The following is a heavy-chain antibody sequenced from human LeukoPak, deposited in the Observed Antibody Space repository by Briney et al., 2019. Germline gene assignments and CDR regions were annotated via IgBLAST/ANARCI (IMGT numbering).Heavy chain of an antibody. D-gene: IGHD3-22*01. Sequence: EPSETLSLTCTVSGGSISSGDYYWSWIRQPPGKGLEWIGYIYYSGSTYYNPSLKSRVTISVDRSKNQFSLKLSSVTAADTAVYYCARGAYYYDSSGYYPAPHFDCWGQGTLVTVSS. V-gene: IGHV4-30-4*01. J-gene: IGHJ4*02. CDR3: ARGAYYYDSSGYYPAPHFDC. CDR1: GGSISSGDYY. CDR2: IYYSGST.